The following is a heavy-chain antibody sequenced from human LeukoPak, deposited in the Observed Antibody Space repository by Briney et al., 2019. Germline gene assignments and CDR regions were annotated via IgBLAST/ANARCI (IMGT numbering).Heavy chain of an antibody. CDR3: AKAFLGYCSGGSCFDFDY. Sequence: GGSLRLSCAASGFTFSSYAMSWVRQAPGKGLEWVSAISGSVGTTYYADSVKGRFTISRDNSKNTLYLQMNSLRAEDTAVYYCAKAFLGYCSGGSCFDFDYWGQGTLVTVSS. V-gene: IGHV3-23*01. CDR2: ISGSVGTT. J-gene: IGHJ4*02. D-gene: IGHD2-15*01. CDR1: GFTFSSYA.